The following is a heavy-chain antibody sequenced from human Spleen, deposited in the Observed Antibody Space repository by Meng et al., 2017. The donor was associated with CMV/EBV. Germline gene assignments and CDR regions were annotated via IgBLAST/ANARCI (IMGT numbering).Heavy chain of an antibody. CDR2: INWNGGST. V-gene: IGHV3-20*04. CDR1: GFTFDDYG. Sequence: GESLKISCAASGFTFDDYGMSWVRQAPGKGLEWVSGINWNGGSTGYADSVKGRFTISRDNAKNSLHLQMNSLRDEDTAVYYCVRDLIRGVVGARPRGPGDLWGHGTLVTVSS. CDR3: VRDLIRGVVGARPRGPGDL. J-gene: IGHJ4*01. D-gene: IGHD1-26*01.